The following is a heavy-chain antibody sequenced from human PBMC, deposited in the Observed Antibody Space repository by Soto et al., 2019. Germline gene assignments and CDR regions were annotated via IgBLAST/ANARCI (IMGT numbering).Heavy chain of an antibody. J-gene: IGHJ4*02. CDR3: ARGRTFYDILTGYPDHFDF. Sequence: ASVKVSCKASGYTFTGHYSHWLRQAPGQGLEWMGWINPNIGSTNYARKFQGWVTMTGDSSISTAYMELSKLTSHDTAVYYCARGRTFYDILTGYPDHFDFWGQGTLVTVSS. CDR1: GYTFTGHY. D-gene: IGHD3-9*01. CDR2: INPNIGST. V-gene: IGHV1-2*04.